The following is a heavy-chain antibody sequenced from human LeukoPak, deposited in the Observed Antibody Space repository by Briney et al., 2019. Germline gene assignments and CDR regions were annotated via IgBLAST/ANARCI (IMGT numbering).Heavy chain of an antibody. J-gene: IGHJ4*02. Sequence: PGGSLRLSCTASGFSFSRYSMNWVRQAPGKGLEWISYISSDGSTIYYADSVKGRFTTPRDNARNSLYLQMNSLRAEDTALYYCAKDDTIGTYGSGSFDYWGQGTLVTVSS. D-gene: IGHD3-10*01. CDR3: AKDDTIGTYGSGSFDY. CDR1: GFSFSRYS. V-gene: IGHV3-48*01. CDR2: ISSDGSTI.